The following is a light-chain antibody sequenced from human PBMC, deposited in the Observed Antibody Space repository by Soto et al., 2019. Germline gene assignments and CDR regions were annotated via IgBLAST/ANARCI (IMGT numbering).Light chain of an antibody. V-gene: IGKV3-11*01. CDR2: DAS. J-gene: IGKJ1*01. CDR1: QSVSSY. CDR3: QQYGSLGT. Sequence: EIVLTQSPATLSLSPGERATLSCRASQSVSSYLAWYQQKPGQAPRLLIYDASNRATGIPARFSGSGSGTDFTLTISRLEPEDFAVYYCQQYGSLGTFGQGTRVEIK.